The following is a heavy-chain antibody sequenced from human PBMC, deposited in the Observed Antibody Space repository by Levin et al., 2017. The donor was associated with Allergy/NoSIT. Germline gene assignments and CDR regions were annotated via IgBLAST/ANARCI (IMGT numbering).Heavy chain of an antibody. CDR3: ARGGCSSTSCLDL. J-gene: IGHJ4*02. D-gene: IGHD2-2*01. CDR2: INSDGTNT. CDR1: GFTFSRHW. Sequence: LGESLKISCAASGFTFSRHWMHWVRHTPGKGLVWVSHINSDGTNTNYADSVKGRFTISRDNAKSTLYLQMDSLRAEDTAVFYCARGGCSSTSCLDLWGQGTLVTVSS. V-gene: IGHV3-74*01.